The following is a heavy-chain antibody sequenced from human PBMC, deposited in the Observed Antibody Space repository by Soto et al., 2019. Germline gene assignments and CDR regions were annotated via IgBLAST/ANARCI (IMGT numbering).Heavy chain of an antibody. Sequence: SVKVSCKSSGGTFSSYSISWVRQAPGQGLECMGGIIPIFGTANYAQKFQGRVTITADESTSTAYMELSSLRSEDTAVYYCARGQTTYYYGSGSYKLRGGPDYFDYWGQGTLVTVSS. CDR1: GGTFSSYS. CDR3: ARGQTTYYYGSGSYKLRGGPDYFDY. J-gene: IGHJ4*02. V-gene: IGHV1-69*13. D-gene: IGHD3-10*01. CDR2: IIPIFGTA.